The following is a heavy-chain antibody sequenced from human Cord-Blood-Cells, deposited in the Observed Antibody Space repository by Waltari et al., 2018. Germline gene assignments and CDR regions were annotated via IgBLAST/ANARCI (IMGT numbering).Heavy chain of an antibody. CDR3: ARDSGRNSNFDY. Sequence: EVQLVESGGGLVQPGGSLRLSCAASGFTFSSSWMTWVRQAPGKGLEWVANIKQDGSEKYYVDSVKGRFTISRDNAKNSLYLQMNSLRAEDTAVYYCARDSGRNSNFDYWGQGTLVTVSS. CDR2: IKQDGSEK. D-gene: IGHD3-10*01. V-gene: IGHV3-7*01. CDR1: GFTFSSSW. J-gene: IGHJ4*02.